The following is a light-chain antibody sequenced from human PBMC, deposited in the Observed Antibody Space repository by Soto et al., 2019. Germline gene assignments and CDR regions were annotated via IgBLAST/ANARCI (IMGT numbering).Light chain of an antibody. V-gene: IGLV1-40*01. J-gene: IGLJ1*01. CDR3: QSSDSRLSGSDV. CDR2: GDS. CDR1: SSNIGAGYH. Sequence: VLTQPPSVSGAPGQRVTISCTGSSSNIGAGYHVHWYQQLPGAAPKLLILGDSNRPSGVPDRFSGSKSGTSASLAITGLQADDEADYYCQSSDSRLSGSDVFGTGTKVTV.